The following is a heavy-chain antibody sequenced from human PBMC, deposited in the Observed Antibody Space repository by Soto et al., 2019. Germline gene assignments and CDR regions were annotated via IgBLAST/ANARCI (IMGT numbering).Heavy chain of an antibody. CDR1: CYTFTSYG. CDR2: ISAYNGNT. J-gene: IGHJ3*02. D-gene: IGHD3-22*01. Sequence: SVKVSCKASCYTFTSYGISWARQAPVQGLEWMGWISAYNGNTNYAQKLQGRVTMTTDTSTSTAYMELRSLRSDDKAVYYCAAGRVYDSSGYPPPSTHAFDIWGQGTMVTVSS. V-gene: IGHV1-18*01. CDR3: AAGRVYDSSGYPPPSTHAFDI.